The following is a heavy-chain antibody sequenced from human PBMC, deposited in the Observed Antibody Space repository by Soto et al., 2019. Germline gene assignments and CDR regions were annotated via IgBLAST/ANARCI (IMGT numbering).Heavy chain of an antibody. Sequence: QVQLVQSGAEVKKPGASVKVSCKVSGYTLTELSMHWVRQAPGKGLEWMGGFDPEDGETIYAQKFQGRVTMTEDTSTDTAYMELSSLRSEHTAVYYCATENAGYCTNGVCYTESRWGQGTLVTVSS. J-gene: IGHJ4*02. D-gene: IGHD2-8*01. CDR2: FDPEDGET. CDR1: GYTLTELS. CDR3: ATENAGYCTNGVCYTESR. V-gene: IGHV1-24*01.